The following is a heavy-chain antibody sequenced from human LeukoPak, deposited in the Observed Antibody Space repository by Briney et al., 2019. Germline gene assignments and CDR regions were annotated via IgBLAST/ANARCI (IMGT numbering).Heavy chain of an antibody. V-gene: IGHV4-59*01. J-gene: IGHJ4*02. CDR2: TYYSGST. CDR1: GGSISSYY. D-gene: IGHD6-13*01. Sequence: SETLSLTCTVSGGSISSYYWSWIRQPPGKGLEWIGYTYYSGSTNYNPSLKSRVTISVDTSKNQFSLKLSSVTAADTAVYYCARAQQLVRDFDYWGQGALVTVSS. CDR3: ARAQQLVRDFDY.